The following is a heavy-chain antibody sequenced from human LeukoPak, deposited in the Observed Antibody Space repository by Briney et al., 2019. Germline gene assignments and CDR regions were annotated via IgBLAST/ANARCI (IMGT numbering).Heavy chain of an antibody. CDR3: AHRLEKGWLQLPDDAFDI. CDR1: GFSLSAGGVG. Sequence: SGPTLVNPTQTLTLTCTFSGFSLSAGGVGVGWIRQPPGKALEWLALIYWDDDERFSPSLKSRLSIAKDTSKNQVVLTMTNLAPVDTATYYCAHRLEKGWLQLPDDAFDIWGQGTMVTVST. J-gene: IGHJ3*02. D-gene: IGHD5-24*01. CDR2: IYWDDDE. V-gene: IGHV2-5*02.